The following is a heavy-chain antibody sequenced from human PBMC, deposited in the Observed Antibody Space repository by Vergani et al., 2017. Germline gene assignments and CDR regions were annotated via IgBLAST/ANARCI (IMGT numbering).Heavy chain of an antibody. CDR3: ARAGRALYADY. J-gene: IGHJ4*02. D-gene: IGHD2/OR15-2a*01. Sequence: QLQLQESGPGLVKPSETLSLTCTVSGGSISSSSYYWGWIRQPPGKGLEWIGSIYYSGNTYYNPSLKSRVTISVDTSKNQFSLKLSSVTAADTAVYDCARAGRALYADYWGQGTLVTVSS. CDR2: IYYSGNT. CDR1: GGSISSSSYY. V-gene: IGHV4-39*07.